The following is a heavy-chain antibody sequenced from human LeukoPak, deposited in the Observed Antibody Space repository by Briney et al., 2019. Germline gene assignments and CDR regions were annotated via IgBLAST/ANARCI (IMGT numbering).Heavy chain of an antibody. Sequence: SETLSLTCTVSGGSISSSSYYWGWIRQPPGKGLEWIGYIYYSGSTNYNPSLKSRVTISVDTSKNQFSLKLSSVTAADTAVYYCALVSSSGWYFDYWGQGTLVTVSS. CDR2: IYYSGST. D-gene: IGHD6-19*01. J-gene: IGHJ4*02. V-gene: IGHV4-61*05. CDR1: GGSISSSSYY. CDR3: ALVSSSGWYFDY.